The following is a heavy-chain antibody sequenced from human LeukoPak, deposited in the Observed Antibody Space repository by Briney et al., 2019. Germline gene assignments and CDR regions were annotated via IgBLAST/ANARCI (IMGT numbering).Heavy chain of an antibody. V-gene: IGHV3-48*04. CDR2: ISSSSTNL. CDR1: GFTFSDAW. D-gene: IGHD6-19*01. J-gene: IGHJ4*02. CDR3: ARGAVADSPPNY. Sequence: GGSLRLSCAASGFTFSDAWMNWVGQAPGKGLELVSHISSSSTNLFYADSVKGRFTISRDNAKNSLYLQMNSLRAEDTAVYYCARGAVADSPPNYWGQGTLVTVSS.